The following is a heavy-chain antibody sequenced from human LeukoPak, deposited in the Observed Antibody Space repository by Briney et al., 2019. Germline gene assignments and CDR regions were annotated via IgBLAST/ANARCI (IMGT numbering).Heavy chain of an antibody. CDR3: ARDGWFGELSDYYYGMDV. CDR2: IYSGGST. V-gene: IGHV3-66*01. Sequence: GGSLRLSCAASGFTVSSNYMSWVRQAPGKGLEWVSVIYSGGSTYYADSVKGRFTISRDNSKNTLYLQMNSLRAEDTAVYYCARDGWFGELSDYYYGMDVWGQGTTVTVSS. D-gene: IGHD3-10*01. J-gene: IGHJ6*02. CDR1: GFTVSSNY.